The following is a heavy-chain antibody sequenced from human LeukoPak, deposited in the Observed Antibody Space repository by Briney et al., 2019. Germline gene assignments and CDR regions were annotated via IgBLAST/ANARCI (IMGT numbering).Heavy chain of an antibody. CDR3: AGGASSTVHC. D-gene: IGHD6-13*01. Sequence: GGSLRLSRAASGLTFSTYWMHWVRQAPGKGLVWVSRINGDGSLSYADSVKGRFTISRDNTKNMLYLQMNSLRAEDTAVYYCAGGASSTVHCWGQGTLVTVSS. J-gene: IGHJ4*02. CDR2: INGDGSL. CDR1: GLTFSTYW. V-gene: IGHV3-74*01.